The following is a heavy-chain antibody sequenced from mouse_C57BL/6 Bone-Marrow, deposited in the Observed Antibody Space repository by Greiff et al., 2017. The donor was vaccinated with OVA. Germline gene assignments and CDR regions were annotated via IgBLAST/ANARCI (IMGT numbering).Heavy chain of an antibody. CDR1: GYTFTSYG. J-gene: IGHJ2*01. D-gene: IGHD2-3*01. CDR3: ARGGWLLGYFDY. CDR2: IYPRSGNT. Sequence: QVQLQQSGAELARPGASVKLSCKASGYTFTSYGISWVKQRTGQGLEWIGEIYPRSGNTYYNEKFKGKATLTADKSSSTAYMELRSLTSEDSAVYFSARGGWLLGYFDYWGQGTTLTVSS. V-gene: IGHV1-81*01.